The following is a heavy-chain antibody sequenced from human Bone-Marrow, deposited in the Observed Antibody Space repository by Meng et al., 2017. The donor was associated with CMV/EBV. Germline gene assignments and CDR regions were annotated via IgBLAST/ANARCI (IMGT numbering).Heavy chain of an antibody. CDR1: GYTFPSYD. J-gene: IGHJ6*02. Sequence: ASVKDSCKASGYTFPSYDIYWVRQATGQGLEWMGWMNPNSGNTGYAQKFQGRVTMTRNTSISTAYMELSRLRSEDTAVYYCARSKTKPLTIFGVVINHYYYYGMDVWGQGTTVTVSS. CDR2: MNPNSGNT. V-gene: IGHV1-8*01. D-gene: IGHD3-3*01. CDR3: ARSKTKPLTIFGVVINHYYYYGMDV.